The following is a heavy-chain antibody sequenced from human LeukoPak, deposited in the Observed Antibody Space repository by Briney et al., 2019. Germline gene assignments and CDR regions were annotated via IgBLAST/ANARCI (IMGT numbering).Heavy chain of an antibody. CDR1: GFTFDTYP. CDR3: ATHRDSSYDYRSGSDRHAAIDM. V-gene: IGHV3-48*01. D-gene: IGHD3-10*01. Sequence: GGSLRLSCAAAGFTFDTYPMNWVRQAPGRGLEWISYISSNRDTIYYAASVKGRFTISRDNARYSLYLQMNSLRAEDTAVYYCATHRDSSYDYRSGSDRHAAIDMWGQGTMVSVSS. J-gene: IGHJ3*02. CDR2: ISSNRDTI.